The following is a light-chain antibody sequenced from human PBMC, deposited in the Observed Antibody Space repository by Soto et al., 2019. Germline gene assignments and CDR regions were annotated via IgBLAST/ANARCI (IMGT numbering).Light chain of an antibody. CDR3: QQRRNWPPLT. CDR1: EYVDIY. Sequence: ETVLTQPPATLSLSPGETATLSCRASEYVDIYLAWYQQKPGQAPRLLIYHASNRATGIPARFCGSGSGTDLTLTISSLEPEDSAVYYCQQRRNWPPLTFGGGTRVEIK. V-gene: IGKV3-11*01. J-gene: IGKJ4*01. CDR2: HAS.